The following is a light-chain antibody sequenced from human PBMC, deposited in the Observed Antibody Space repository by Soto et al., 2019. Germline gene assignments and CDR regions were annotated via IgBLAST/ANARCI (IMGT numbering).Light chain of an antibody. Sequence: EMVMTQSPATLSVSPGERATLSCRASQSVSSNLAWYQQKPGQAPRLLIYGASTRATGIPARFSGSGSGTEFTLTISSLPSEDFAVYYCQQYNNWPQTFGQGTKLEIK. V-gene: IGKV3-15*01. J-gene: IGKJ2*01. CDR2: GAS. CDR3: QQYNNWPQT. CDR1: QSVSSN.